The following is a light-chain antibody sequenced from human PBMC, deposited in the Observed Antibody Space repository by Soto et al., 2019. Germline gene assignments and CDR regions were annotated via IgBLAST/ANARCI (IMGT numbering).Light chain of an antibody. CDR1: QSVSSN. J-gene: IGKJ5*01. V-gene: IGKV3-15*01. Sequence: EIVMTQSPATLSVSPGERATLSCRASQSVSSNLAWYQQKPGQAPRLLIYGASTRATGIPARFSGSGSGTEFTLTISSLQSEDFAVYYCQQYNNWTPTPLGQRPRLAIK. CDR3: QQYNNWTPTP. CDR2: GAS.